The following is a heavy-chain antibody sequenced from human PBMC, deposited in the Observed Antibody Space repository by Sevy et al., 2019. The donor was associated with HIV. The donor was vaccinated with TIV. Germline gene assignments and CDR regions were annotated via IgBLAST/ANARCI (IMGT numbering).Heavy chain of an antibody. D-gene: IGHD2-8*01. CDR2: LSFGCGEI. Sequence: GGSLRLSCAASGFTFSKYSMSWVRQPPGKGLEWVSTLSFGCGEINHADSVKGRFTISRANSKNSLYLQMNNLRAEDTAVYYCAREGGTKPHDYWGQGTLVTVSS. CDR3: AREGGTKPHDY. V-gene: IGHV3-23*01. CDR1: GFTFSKYS. J-gene: IGHJ4*02.